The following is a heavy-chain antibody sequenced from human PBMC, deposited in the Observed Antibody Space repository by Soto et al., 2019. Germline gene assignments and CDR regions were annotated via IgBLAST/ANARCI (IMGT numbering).Heavy chain of an antibody. V-gene: IGHV3-30*18. Sequence: QVQLVESGGGVVQPGRSLRLSCVASGFTFSSYGMHWVRQAPGKGLEWVTLLSNDGSNEYYADSVKGRFTISRDNSKNTLYLQMNSLRAEDTAVYYCAKDLRRAFYGMDVWGHGTTVTVSS. CDR3: AKDLRRAFYGMDV. J-gene: IGHJ6*02. CDR1: GFTFSSYG. D-gene: IGHD3-9*01. CDR2: LSNDGSNE.